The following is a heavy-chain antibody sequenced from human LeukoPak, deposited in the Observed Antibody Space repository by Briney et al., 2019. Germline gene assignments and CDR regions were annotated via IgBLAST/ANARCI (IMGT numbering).Heavy chain of an antibody. Sequence: GGSLRLSCAASGFTVSLNFMNWVRQAPGTGLEWVSIIHPDGVTHYSDSVKGRFTISRDNSNIILYLQMNGLRAEDTAVYSCAGGRGYIIDYWGQGTLVTVSS. D-gene: IGHD5-18*01. J-gene: IGHJ4*02. CDR1: GFTVSLNF. V-gene: IGHV3-53*01. CDR3: AGGRGYIIDY. CDR2: IHPDGVT.